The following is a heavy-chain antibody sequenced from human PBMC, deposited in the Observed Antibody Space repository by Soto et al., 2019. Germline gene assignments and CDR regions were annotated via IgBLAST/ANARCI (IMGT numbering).Heavy chain of an antibody. CDR1: GFTLSDYA. D-gene: IGHD2-8*01. V-gene: IGHV3-30*18. J-gene: IGHJ4*02. Sequence: GGSLRLSCAASGFTLSDYAIHWVRQAPGKGLEWVAVISDGASDKYYGDSVKGRFTISRDSSKNTLYLQMNNLRPEDTAVYYCAKVREDLVLLVALDFWGQGTLVTVSS. CDR2: ISDGASDK. CDR3: AKVREDLVLLVALDF.